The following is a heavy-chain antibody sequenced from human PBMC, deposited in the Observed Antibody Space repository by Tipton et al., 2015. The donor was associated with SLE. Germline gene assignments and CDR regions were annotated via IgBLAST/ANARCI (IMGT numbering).Heavy chain of an antibody. Sequence: TLSLTCAVSGAALGLGGYYWSWFRPQPGRGLEWIGSVSHSGSTYSNPSLRGRITISVDTSKNHFSLKLTSVTAADTAVYYWARDGAVDATGSWGQGTLVTVSS. CDR3: ARDGAVDATGS. V-gene: IGHV4-31*11. D-gene: IGHD6-19*01. CDR1: GAALGLGGYY. J-gene: IGHJ5*02. CDR2: VSHSGST.